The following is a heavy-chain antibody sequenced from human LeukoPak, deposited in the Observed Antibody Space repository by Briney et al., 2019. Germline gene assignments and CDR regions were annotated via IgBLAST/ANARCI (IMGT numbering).Heavy chain of an antibody. Sequence: PGESLKISCRGSSYSFATYWSGWLRQMPGKGLEWMGIIYPGDSATRYSPSFQGQVTMSADKSINTAYLQWSSLKASDTAMYYCARRQGCSSTSCPPDSWGQGTLVTVSS. CDR3: ARRQGCSSTSCPPDS. D-gene: IGHD2-2*01. CDR1: SYSFATYW. V-gene: IGHV5-51*01. CDR2: IYPGDSAT. J-gene: IGHJ4*02.